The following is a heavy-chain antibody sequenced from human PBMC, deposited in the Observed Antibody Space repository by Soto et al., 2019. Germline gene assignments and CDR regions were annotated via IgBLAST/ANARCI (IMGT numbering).Heavy chain of an antibody. CDR3: ARDFMARGRDSNWFDP. J-gene: IGHJ5*02. CDR2: INSDGRNT. D-gene: IGHD3-10*01. V-gene: IGHV3-74*03. Sequence: GRCLRLASAASGVIFSSYWVHWVRQVPGKGPVWVARINSDGRNTKYTDSVKGRFTISRDNAKNTLYLQMNSLRAEDTAVYYCARDFMARGRDSNWFDPWGQGTVVTVSS. CDR1: GVIFSSYW.